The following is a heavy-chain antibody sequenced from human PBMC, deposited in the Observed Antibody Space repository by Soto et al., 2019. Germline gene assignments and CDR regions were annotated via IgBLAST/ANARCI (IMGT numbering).Heavy chain of an antibody. V-gene: IGHV3-23*01. Sequence: LRLSCAASGFTFSTYSMNWVRQPPGKGLEWVSSIYPDGAGAFYADSVKGRFAISRDNSGNTLYLQMSSLRAEDTATYYCVKDLYPDGFCEVEYWGQGTLVTVSS. CDR2: IYPDGAGA. CDR1: GFTFSTYS. J-gene: IGHJ4*02. CDR3: VKDLYPDGFCEVEY. D-gene: IGHD3-16*02.